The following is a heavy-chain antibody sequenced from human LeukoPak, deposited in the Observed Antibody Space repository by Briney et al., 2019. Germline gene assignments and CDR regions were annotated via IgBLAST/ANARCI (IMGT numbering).Heavy chain of an antibody. J-gene: IGHJ4*02. CDR1: GFPFSSYA. D-gene: IGHD1-26*01. Sequence: GGSLRLSCAASGFPFSSYAMYWVRQAPGKGLVWVSRVHGDGNNVGYADSVKGRFTIFRDNAKNTLYLQMNSLRPDDTAVYYCARARVGDPTDYWGQGTLVTVSS. CDR3: ARARVGDPTDY. CDR2: VHGDGNNV. V-gene: IGHV3-74*01.